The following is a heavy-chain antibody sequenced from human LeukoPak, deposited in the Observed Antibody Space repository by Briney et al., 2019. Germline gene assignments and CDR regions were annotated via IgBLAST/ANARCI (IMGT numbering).Heavy chain of an antibody. CDR1: GFTFSSCG. J-gene: IGHJ5*02. V-gene: IGHV4-34*01. CDR3: ARGPASGSDFAWFDP. CDR2: INHSGST. D-gene: IGHD3-10*01. Sequence: GSLRLSCAASGFTFSSCGMHWIRQPPGKGLEWIGEINHSGSTKFNPSLKSRVTILVAMSKSQFSLELRSVTAADTAVYYCARGPASGSDFAWFDPWGQGTLVTVSS.